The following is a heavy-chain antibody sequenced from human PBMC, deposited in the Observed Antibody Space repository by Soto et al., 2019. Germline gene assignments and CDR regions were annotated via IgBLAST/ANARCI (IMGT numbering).Heavy chain of an antibody. J-gene: IGHJ6*02. Sequence: SETLSLTCAVSGGSIISGGYSLIWIRQPPWKGLEWIGYIYHSGSTYYNPSLKSRVTISVDRSKNQFSLKLSSVTAADTAVYYCARGYSSDYYYSGMDVWGQGTTVTVSS. CDR3: ARGYSSDYYYSGMDV. CDR1: GGSIISGGYS. CDR2: IYHSGST. V-gene: IGHV4-30-2*01. D-gene: IGHD6-25*01.